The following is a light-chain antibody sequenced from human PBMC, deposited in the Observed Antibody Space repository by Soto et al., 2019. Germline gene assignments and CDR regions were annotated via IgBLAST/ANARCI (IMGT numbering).Light chain of an antibody. V-gene: IGKV3D-20*01. CDR2: DAS. J-gene: IGKJ1*01. Sequence: EIVLTQSPATLSLSPGERATLSCGASQNVSNSYLAWYQQKPGLAPRLLIYDASSRAIGIPDRFSGSGSGADFTLTISRLEPEDFALYYFQQYGTSRWTFGQGTKVEIK. CDR3: QQYGTSRWT. CDR1: QNVSNSY.